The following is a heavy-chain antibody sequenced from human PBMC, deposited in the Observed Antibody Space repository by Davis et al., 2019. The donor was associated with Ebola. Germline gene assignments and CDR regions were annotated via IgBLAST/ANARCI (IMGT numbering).Heavy chain of an antibody. J-gene: IGHJ4*02. V-gene: IGHV3-30-3*01. CDR3: ARGYCSSTSCLP. Sequence: PGGSLRLSCAASGFTFSSYAMHWVRQAPGKGLEWVAVISYDGSNKYYADSVKGRFTISRDNSKNTLYLQMNSLRAEDTAVYYCARGYCSSTSCLPWGQGTLVTVSS. D-gene: IGHD2-2*01. CDR2: ISYDGSNK. CDR1: GFTFSSYA.